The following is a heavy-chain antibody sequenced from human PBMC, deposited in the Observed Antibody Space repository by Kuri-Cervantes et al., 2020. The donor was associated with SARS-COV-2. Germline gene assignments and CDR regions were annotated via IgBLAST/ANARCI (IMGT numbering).Heavy chain of an antibody. J-gene: IGHJ6*02. D-gene: IGHD3-3*01. CDR1: GFTFSSYS. CDR2: ISSSSSTI. CDR3: ARVTLFFEWPHRHYGMDV. Sequence: GGSLRLSCAASGFTFSSYSMNWVRQAPGKGLEWVSYISSSSSTIYYADSVKGRFTISRDNAKNSLYLQMNSLRDEDTAVYYCARVTLFFEWPHRHYGMDVWGQGTTVTVSS. V-gene: IGHV3-48*02.